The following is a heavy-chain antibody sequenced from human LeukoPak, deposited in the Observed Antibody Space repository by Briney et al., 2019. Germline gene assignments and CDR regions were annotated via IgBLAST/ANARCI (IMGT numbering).Heavy chain of an antibody. CDR2: INHSGST. CDR1: GGSFSGYY. CDR3: ARGGHDYGDYVFDY. D-gene: IGHD4-17*01. V-gene: IGHV4-34*01. J-gene: IGHJ4*02. Sequence: PSETLSLTCAVYGGSFSGYYWSWIRQPPGKGLEWIGEINHSGSTNYNPSLKSRVTISVDTSKNQFSLKLSSVTAADTAVYYCARGGHDYGDYVFDYWGQGTLVTVSS.